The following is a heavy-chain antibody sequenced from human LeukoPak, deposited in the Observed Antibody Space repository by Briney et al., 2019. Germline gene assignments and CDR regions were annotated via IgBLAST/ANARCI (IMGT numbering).Heavy chain of an antibody. J-gene: IGHJ6*02. CDR3: ARDYYASMTDYYYYGMDV. CDR2: ISAYNGNT. CDR1: GYTFTSYG. V-gene: IGHV1-18*01. D-gene: IGHD3-10*01. Sequence: ASVKVSCKASGYTFTSYGISWVRQAPGQGLEWMGWISAYNGNTNYAQKLQGRVTMTTDTSTSTAYMELRSLRSDDTAVYYCARDYYASMTDYYYYGMDVWGQGTTVTASS.